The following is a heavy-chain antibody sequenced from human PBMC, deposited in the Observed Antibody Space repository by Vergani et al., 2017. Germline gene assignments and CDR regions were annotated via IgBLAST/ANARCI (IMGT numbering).Heavy chain of an antibody. V-gene: IGHV1-69*02. J-gene: IGHJ4*02. CDR2: IIPILGIA. CDR1: GGTFSSYT. Sequence: QVQLVQSGAEVKKPGSSVKVSCKASGGTFSSYTISWVRQAPGQGLEWMGRIIPILGIANYAQKFQGRVTITADKSTSTAYMELSSLRSEDTAVYYCAGAQYYYDSSGYYHFDYWGQGTLVTVSS. D-gene: IGHD3-22*01. CDR3: AGAQYYYDSSGYYHFDY.